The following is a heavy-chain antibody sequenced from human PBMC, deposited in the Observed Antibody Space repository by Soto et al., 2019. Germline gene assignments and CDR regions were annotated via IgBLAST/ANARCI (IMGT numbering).Heavy chain of an antibody. CDR1: GGSFSGYY. Sequence: SETLSLTCAVYGGSFSGYYWSWIRQPPGKGLEWIGKIYHSGSTNYNPSLKSRVTISVDTSKNQFSLKLSSVTAADTAVYYCARGRTTTVLNYYYYGMDVWGQGTPVT. D-gene: IGHD4-17*01. CDR2: IYHSGST. CDR3: ARGRTTTVLNYYYYGMDV. J-gene: IGHJ6*02. V-gene: IGHV4-34*01.